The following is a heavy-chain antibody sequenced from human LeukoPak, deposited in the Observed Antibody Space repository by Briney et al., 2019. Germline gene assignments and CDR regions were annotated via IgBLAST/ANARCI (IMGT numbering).Heavy chain of an antibody. Sequence: PSETLSLTCTVSGGSISSYYWSWIRQPPGKGLEWIGYIYYSGSTNYNPSLKSRVTISVDTSKNQFSLKLSSVTAADTAVYYCARASYYGSGSYPKAFDYWGQGTLVTVSS. CDR2: IYYSGST. CDR3: ARASYYGSGSYPKAFDY. V-gene: IGHV4-59*01. J-gene: IGHJ4*02. CDR1: GGSISSYY. D-gene: IGHD3-10*01.